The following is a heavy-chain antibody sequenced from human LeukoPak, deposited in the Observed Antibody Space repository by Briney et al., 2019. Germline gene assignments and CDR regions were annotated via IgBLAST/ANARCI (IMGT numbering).Heavy chain of an antibody. V-gene: IGHV3-7*01. Sequence: PGGSLRLSCAASGFTFISYWLTWVRQAPGKGLEWVANIKQDGSEKYYVGSVKGRFTISRDNAKNSLYLQMNSLRAEDTAVYYCAKDMSGGDCPDYWGQGTLVTVSS. CDR3: AKDMSGGDCPDY. J-gene: IGHJ4*02. CDR1: GFTFISYW. CDR2: IKQDGSEK. D-gene: IGHD2-21*02.